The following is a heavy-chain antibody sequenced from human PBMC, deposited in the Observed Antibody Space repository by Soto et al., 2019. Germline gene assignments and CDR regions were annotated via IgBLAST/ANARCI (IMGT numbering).Heavy chain of an antibody. CDR3: ARPSTTATGGVEH. D-gene: IGHD2-8*02. CDR2: FTPILGVA. V-gene: IGHV1-69*02. J-gene: IGHJ4*02. CDR1: GVTFNNST. Sequence: QVQLVQSGAEVKQPGSSVKVSCKASGVTFNNSTFNWVRQAPGQGLAWMGRFTPILGVANNAQKFQGRLTLSVEKSTSTAYMELVSLRSEDTAVYYCARPSTTATGGVEHWGQGTLVIVSS.